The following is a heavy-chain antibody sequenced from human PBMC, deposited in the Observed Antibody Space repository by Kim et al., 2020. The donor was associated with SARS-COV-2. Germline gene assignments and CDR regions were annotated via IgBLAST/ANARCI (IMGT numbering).Heavy chain of an antibody. CDR1: GFTVSSNY. V-gene: IGHV3-53*01. J-gene: IGHJ6*02. CDR2: IYSGGST. D-gene: IGHD3-10*01. CDR3: AREGQVRFGDAPPYYYYGMDV. Sequence: GGSLRLSCAASGFTVSSNYMSWVRQAPGKGLEWVSVIYSGGSTYYADSVKGRFTISRDNSKNTLYLQMNSLRAEDTAVYYCAREGQVRFGDAPPYYYYGMDVWGQGTTVTVSS.